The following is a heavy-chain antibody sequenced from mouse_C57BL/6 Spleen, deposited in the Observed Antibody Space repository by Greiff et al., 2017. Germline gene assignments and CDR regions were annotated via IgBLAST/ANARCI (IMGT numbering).Heavy chain of an antibody. CDR2: IDPSDSYT. CDR1: GYTFTSYW. Sequence: VQLQQSGAELVMPGASVKLSCKASGYTFTSYWMHWVKQRPGQGLEWIGEIDPSDSYTNYNQKFKGKSTLTVDKSSSTAYMQLSSLTSEDSAVYYCARRGMVTTGDYAMDYWGQGTSVTVSS. J-gene: IGHJ4*01. D-gene: IGHD2-2*01. V-gene: IGHV1-69*01. CDR3: ARRGMVTTGDYAMDY.